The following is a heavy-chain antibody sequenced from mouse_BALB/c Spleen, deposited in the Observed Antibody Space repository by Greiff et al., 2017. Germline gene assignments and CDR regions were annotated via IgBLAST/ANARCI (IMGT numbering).Heavy chain of an antibody. J-gene: IGHJ2*01. CDR1: GFNIKDTY. Sequence: VQLKQSGAELVKPGASVKLSCTASGFNIKDTYMHWVKQRPEQGLEWIGRIDPANGNTKYDPKFQGKATITADTSSNTAYLQLSSLTSEDTAVYYCALYDYDGYFDYWGQGTTLTVSS. CDR3: ALYDYDGYFDY. D-gene: IGHD2-4*01. CDR2: IDPANGNT. V-gene: IGHV14-3*02.